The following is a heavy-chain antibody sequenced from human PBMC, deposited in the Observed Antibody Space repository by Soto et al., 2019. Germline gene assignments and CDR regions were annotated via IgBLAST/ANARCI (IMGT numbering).Heavy chain of an antibody. D-gene: IGHD5-18*01. Sequence: QITLKESAPTRVRPTQTLALTCTFSGFSLTTSGGGAGWIRKTPGKALEWLAVIYWDDDKRHSPSLKRRLTITEDSSKYQVVLTMADMDPVDTATYFCAHRGYMYGNWDHGYFDYWGQGTMVTVCS. CDR3: AHRGYMYGNWDHGYFDY. CDR2: IYWDDDK. J-gene: IGHJ4*02. V-gene: IGHV2-5*02. CDR1: GFSLTTSGGG.